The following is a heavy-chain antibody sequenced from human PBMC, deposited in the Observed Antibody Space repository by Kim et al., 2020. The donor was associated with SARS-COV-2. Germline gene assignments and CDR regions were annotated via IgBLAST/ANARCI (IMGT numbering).Heavy chain of an antibody. Sequence: SETLSLTCTVSGGSVSSDNYYWGWIRQPPGKGLEWIGSIHYIGSTYQNPSLKSRVSMSVNTSKNQFPLKLSSVTAADTAVYYCARDNSGFYWFFDLWGRGTLVTVSS. V-gene: IGHV4-39*02. CDR1: GGSVSSDNYY. CDR2: IHYIGST. D-gene: IGHD3-10*01. J-gene: IGHJ2*01. CDR3: ARDNSGFYWFFDL.